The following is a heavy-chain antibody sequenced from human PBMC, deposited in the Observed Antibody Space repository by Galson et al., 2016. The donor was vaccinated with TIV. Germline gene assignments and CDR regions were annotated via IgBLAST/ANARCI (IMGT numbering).Heavy chain of an antibody. V-gene: IGHV6-1*01. D-gene: IGHD3-3*01. CDR2: TYYRSTWYN. CDR1: GDSVSSTSAA. CDR3: ARGAPSVFGVIMTLDY. J-gene: IGHJ4*02. Sequence: CAISGDSVSSTSAAWNWTRQSPSRGLEWLGRTYYRSTWYNDYAASLKRRITINPDTSKNQFSLQLTSVTPEDAAVRYCARGAPSVFGVIMTLDYWGQGTLVTVSS.